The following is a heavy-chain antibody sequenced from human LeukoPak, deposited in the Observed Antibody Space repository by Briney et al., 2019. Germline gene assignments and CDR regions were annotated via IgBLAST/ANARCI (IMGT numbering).Heavy chain of an antibody. V-gene: IGHV3-33*01. CDR1: GFTFSGFV. J-gene: IGHJ3*02. Sequence: PGRSLRLSCAASGFTFSGFVMHWVRQAPGKGLEWVALIWYDGSDQYYADSVKGRFTISRDNSKNTLYLQMNSLRAEDTAVYYCARGGGDEAFDIWGQGTMVTVSS. CDR2: IWYDGSDQ. D-gene: IGHD5-12*01. CDR3: ARGGGDEAFDI.